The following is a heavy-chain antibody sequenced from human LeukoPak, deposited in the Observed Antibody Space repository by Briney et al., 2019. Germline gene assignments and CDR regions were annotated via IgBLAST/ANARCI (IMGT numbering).Heavy chain of an antibody. D-gene: IGHD3-22*01. CDR2: INHSGST. CDR3: ARSFITRSIWFDP. V-gene: IGHV4-34*01. Sequence: SETLSLTCAVYGGSFSGYYWSWIRQPPGKGLEWIGEINHSGSTNYNPSLKSRVTISVDTSKNQFSLKLSSVTAADTAVYYCARSFITRSIWFDPWGQGTLVTASS. CDR1: GGSFSGYY. J-gene: IGHJ5*02.